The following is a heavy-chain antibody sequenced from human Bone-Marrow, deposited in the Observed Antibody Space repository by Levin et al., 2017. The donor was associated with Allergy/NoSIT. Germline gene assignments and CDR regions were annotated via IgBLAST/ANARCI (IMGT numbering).Heavy chain of an antibody. Sequence: SQTLSLTCTVSGGSISSYYWSWIRQPPGKGLEWIGYIYYSGSTNYNPSLKSRVTISVDTSKNQFSLKLSSVTAADTAVYYCARNGNAEIDYGEDGYAFDIWGQGTMVTVSS. V-gene: IGHV4-59*01. CDR2: IYYSGST. CDR3: ARNGNAEIDYGEDGYAFDI. J-gene: IGHJ3*02. D-gene: IGHD4-17*01. CDR1: GGSISSYY.